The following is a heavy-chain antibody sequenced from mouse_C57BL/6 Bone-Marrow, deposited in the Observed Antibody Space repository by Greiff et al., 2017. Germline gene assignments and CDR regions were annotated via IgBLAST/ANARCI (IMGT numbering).Heavy chain of an antibody. CDR3: ARYYFYYGRAMDY. Sequence: EVQLQQSVAELVRPGASVKLSCTASGFNIKNTYMPWVKQRPEQGLEWIGRIDPANGNTKYAPEFQGKATIPADPSSNTAYLQLSSLTSEDTAIYYCARYYFYYGRAMDYWGQGTSVTVSS. J-gene: IGHJ4*01. D-gene: IGHD1-1*01. V-gene: IGHV14-3*01. CDR2: IDPANGNT. CDR1: GFNIKNTY.